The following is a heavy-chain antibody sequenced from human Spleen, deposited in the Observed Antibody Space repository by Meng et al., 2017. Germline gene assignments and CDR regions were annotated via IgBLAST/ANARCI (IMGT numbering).Heavy chain of an antibody. V-gene: IGHV3-21*01. Sequence: GESLKISCAASGFTFSSYSMNWVRQAPGKGLEWVSSISSSSSYIYYADSVKGRFTISRDNAKNSLYLQMNSLRAEDTAVYYCARDRGYPELYDSSGYYGYWGQGTLVTVSS. J-gene: IGHJ4*02. CDR1: GFTFSSYS. CDR2: ISSSSSYI. CDR3: ARDRGYPELYDSSGYYGY. D-gene: IGHD3-22*01.